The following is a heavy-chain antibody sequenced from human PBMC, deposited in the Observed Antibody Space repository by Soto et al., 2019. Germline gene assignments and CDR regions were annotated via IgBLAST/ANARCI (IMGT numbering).Heavy chain of an antibody. V-gene: IGHV3-66*01. CDR1: GFTVSSNY. J-gene: IGHJ6*02. Sequence: EVQLVESGGGLVQPGGSLRLSCAASGFTVSSNYMSWVRQAPGKGLAWVSVIYSGGSTYYADSVKARFTISRDNSKNTREREMNSLRAEDTAVYYCARDRIPTGMDVWGQGTTVTVSS. CDR3: ARDRIPTGMDV. CDR2: IYSGGST.